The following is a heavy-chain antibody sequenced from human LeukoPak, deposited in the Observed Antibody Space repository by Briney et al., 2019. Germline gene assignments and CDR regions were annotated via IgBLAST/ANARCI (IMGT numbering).Heavy chain of an antibody. CDR2: ISYDGSKR. J-gene: IGHJ3*02. CDR3: ARVRDKSGYYSRNKNAFDI. Sequence: GGSLRLSCAASGFTFSTYSMHWVRQAPGKGLQWVALISYDGSKRYYTDSVEGRFTTSRDNSKNTLYLQMDSLRAEDTAVYYCARVRDKSGYYSRNKNAFDIWGQGTMVTVSS. D-gene: IGHD3-3*01. V-gene: IGHV3-30*04. CDR1: GFTFSTYS.